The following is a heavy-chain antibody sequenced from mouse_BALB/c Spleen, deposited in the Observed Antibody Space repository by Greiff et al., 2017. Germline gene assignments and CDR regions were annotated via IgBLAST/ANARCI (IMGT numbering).Heavy chain of an antibody. Sequence: EVKLQESGGGLVQPGGSMKLSCVASGFTFSNYWMNWVRQSPEKGLEWVAEIRLKSNNYATHYAESVKGRFTISRDDSKSSVYLQMNNLRAEDTGIYYGTNRYDGFAYWGQGTLVTVSA. CDR1: GFTFSNYW. J-gene: IGHJ3*01. D-gene: IGHD2-14*01. CDR2: IRLKSNNYAT. V-gene: IGHV6-6*02. CDR3: TNRYDGFAY.